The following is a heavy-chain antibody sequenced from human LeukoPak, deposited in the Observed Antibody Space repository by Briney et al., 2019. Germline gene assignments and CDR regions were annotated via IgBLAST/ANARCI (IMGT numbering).Heavy chain of an antibody. Sequence: PSETLSLTCTVSGGSISSSSYYWGWLRQPPGKGLEWLGSISYSGSTYYTPSLKSRVTISVDTSKNQFSLKLSSVTAADTAMYFCARVSGHYYFYYYMDVWGKGTTVTVSS. CDR2: ISYSGST. CDR3: ARVSGHYYFYYYMDV. V-gene: IGHV4-39*07. J-gene: IGHJ6*03. CDR1: GGSISSSSYY.